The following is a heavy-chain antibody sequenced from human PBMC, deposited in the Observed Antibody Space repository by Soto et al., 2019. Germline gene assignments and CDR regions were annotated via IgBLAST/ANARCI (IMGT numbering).Heavy chain of an antibody. CDR3: ARGRVGDYGGNSGYYDY. V-gene: IGHV3-33*01. J-gene: IGHJ4*02. D-gene: IGHD4-17*01. CDR2: VWHDGSKE. Sequence: QVQLVESGGGVVQPGRSLRLSCAASGFTFSGHGMHWVRQAPGKGLEWVAVVWHDGSKEYYADSVKGRFTISRDNSKNTLYLQMNSLRAEDTAVYSCARGRVGDYGGNSGYYDYLCQGTLVTVSS. CDR1: GFTFSGHG.